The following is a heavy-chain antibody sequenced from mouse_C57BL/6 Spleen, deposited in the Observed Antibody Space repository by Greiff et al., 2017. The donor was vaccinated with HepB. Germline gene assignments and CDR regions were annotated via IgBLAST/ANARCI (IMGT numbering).Heavy chain of an antibody. CDR3: TRSEEITLGYFDY. CDR1: GYTFTDYE. D-gene: IGHD2-12*01. Sequence: VQLQQSGAELVRPGASVTLSCKASGYTFTDYEMHWVKQTPVHGLEWIGAIDPETGGTAYNQKFKGKAILTADKSSSTAYMELRSLTSEDSAVYYCTRSEEITLGYFDYWGQGTTLTVSS. J-gene: IGHJ2*01. CDR2: IDPETGGT. V-gene: IGHV1-15*01.